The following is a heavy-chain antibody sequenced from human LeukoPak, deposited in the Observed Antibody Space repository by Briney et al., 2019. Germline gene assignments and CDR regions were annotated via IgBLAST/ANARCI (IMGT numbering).Heavy chain of an antibody. D-gene: IGHD6-13*01. CDR2: ISGSGGST. Sequence: GGSLRLSCAASGFTFSRYAMSWVRQAPGKGLEWVSAISGSGGSTYYADSVKGRFTISRDNSKNTLYLQMNSLRAEDTAVYYCAKVKARGKAGTFDYWGQGTLVTVSS. CDR1: GFTFSRYA. CDR3: AKVKARGKAGTFDY. J-gene: IGHJ4*02. V-gene: IGHV3-23*01.